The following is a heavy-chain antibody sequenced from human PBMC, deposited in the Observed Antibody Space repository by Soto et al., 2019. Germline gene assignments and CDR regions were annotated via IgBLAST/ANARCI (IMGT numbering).Heavy chain of an antibody. CDR1: GGSISSYY. J-gene: IGHJ6*02. Sequence: TSETLSLTCTVSGGSISSYYWSWIRQPPGKGLEWIGYIYYSGSTNYNPSLKSRVTISVDTSKNQFSLKLSSVTAADTAVYYCARERRYYDSSGYLGLYYYYYYGMDVWGQGTTVTVSS. D-gene: IGHD3-22*01. CDR3: ARERRYYDSSGYLGLYYYYYYGMDV. V-gene: IGHV4-59*01. CDR2: IYYSGST.